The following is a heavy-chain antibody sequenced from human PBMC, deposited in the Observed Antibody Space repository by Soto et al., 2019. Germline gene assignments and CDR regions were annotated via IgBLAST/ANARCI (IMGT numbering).Heavy chain of an antibody. D-gene: IGHD5-18*01. CDR1: GFTFSSYC. J-gene: IGHJ4*02. CDR3: ARGVDTAMVGGRYFDY. Sequence: GGSLRLSCAASGFTFSSYCMHWVRQAPGKGLEWVAVIWYDGSNKYYADSVKGRFTISRDNSKNTLYLQMNSLRAEDTAVYYCARGVDTAMVGGRYFDYWGQGTLVTVSS. V-gene: IGHV3-33*01. CDR2: IWYDGSNK.